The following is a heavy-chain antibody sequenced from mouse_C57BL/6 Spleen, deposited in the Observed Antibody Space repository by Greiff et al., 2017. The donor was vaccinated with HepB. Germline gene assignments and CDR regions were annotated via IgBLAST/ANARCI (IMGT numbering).Heavy chain of an antibody. CDR2: ISSGSSTI. D-gene: IGHD3-2*01. CDR1: GFTFSDYG. Sequence: DVKLVESGGGLVKPGGSLKLSCAASGFTFSDYGMHWVRQAPEKGLEWVAYISSGSSTIYYADTVKGRFTISRDNAKNTLFLQLTSLRSEDTAMYYCARWNATASFDYWGQGTTLTVSS. J-gene: IGHJ2*01. V-gene: IGHV5-17*01. CDR3: ARWNATASFDY.